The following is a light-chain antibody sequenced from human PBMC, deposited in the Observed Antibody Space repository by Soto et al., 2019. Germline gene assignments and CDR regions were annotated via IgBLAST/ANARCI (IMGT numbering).Light chain of an antibody. J-gene: IGKJ5*01. V-gene: IGKV1-39*01. CDR1: HSISSY. CDR3: QQSYYSPQT. CDR2: AAS. Sequence: IHMSQSPSSLYPYLGERPTITCRASHSISSYLNWYQQKPGKVPKLLIYAASSLHSGVPSRFSGSGSGTDFTLTISSLQPEDFATYYCQQSYYSPQTFGRGTRLEIK.